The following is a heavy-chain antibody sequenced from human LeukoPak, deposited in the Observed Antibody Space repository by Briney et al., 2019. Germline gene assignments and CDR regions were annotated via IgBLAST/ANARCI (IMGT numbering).Heavy chain of an antibody. V-gene: IGHV3-33*01. Sequence: GGSLRLSCAASGFTFSSYGMHWVRQAPGKGLEWVAVIWYDGSNKYYADSVKGRFTISRDNSKNTLYLQMHSLRAEDTAVYYCARDQGEIWFGELLVQIDYWGQGTLVSVSS. CDR2: IWYDGSNK. J-gene: IGHJ4*02. CDR3: ARDQGEIWFGELLVQIDY. CDR1: GFTFSSYG. D-gene: IGHD3-10*01.